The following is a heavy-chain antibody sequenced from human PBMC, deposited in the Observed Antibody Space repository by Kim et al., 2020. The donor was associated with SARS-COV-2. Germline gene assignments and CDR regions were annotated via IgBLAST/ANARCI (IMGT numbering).Heavy chain of an antibody. V-gene: IGHV4-31*02. Sequence: YNPSLKSRVTRSVDTSKNQFSRKLSSVTAADTAVYYCARGHSSGWYQGDYWGQGTLVTVSS. CDR3: ARGHSSGWYQGDY. D-gene: IGHD6-19*01. J-gene: IGHJ4*02.